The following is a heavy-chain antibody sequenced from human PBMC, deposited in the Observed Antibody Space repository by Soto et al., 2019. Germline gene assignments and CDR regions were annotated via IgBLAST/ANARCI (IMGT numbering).Heavy chain of an antibody. CDR2: TYYGWNT. D-gene: IGHD2-21*01. J-gene: IGHJ3*02. V-gene: IGHV4-59*12. Sequence: SETLSLTCSVSGGSISDYYWSWIRQPPWKGLEWIGYTYYGWNTNYNPSLKSRVTISVDTSKNQFSLKLSSVTAADTAVYYCARRRGGGEYDAFEMWGQGTMFTVSS. CDR1: GGSISDYY. CDR3: ARRRGGGEYDAFEM.